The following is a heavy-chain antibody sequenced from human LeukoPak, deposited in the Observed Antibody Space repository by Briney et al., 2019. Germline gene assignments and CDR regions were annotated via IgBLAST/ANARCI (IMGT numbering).Heavy chain of an antibody. Sequence: GGSLRLSCAASGFTFSSYWMSWVRQAPGKGLQWVANIKQDGSEKNYVGSVKGRFSISRDNAKNTLYLQMNSLRAEDTAVYYCATGFFYYYYMDVWGKGTTVT. V-gene: IGHV3-7*01. D-gene: IGHD1-14*01. CDR3: ATGFFYYYYMDV. CDR2: IKQDGSEK. CDR1: GFTFSSYW. J-gene: IGHJ6*03.